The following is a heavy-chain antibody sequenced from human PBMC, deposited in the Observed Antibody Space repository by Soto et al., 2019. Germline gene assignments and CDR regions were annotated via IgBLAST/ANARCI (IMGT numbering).Heavy chain of an antibody. D-gene: IGHD2-2*01. J-gene: IGHJ4*02. CDR2: ISYDGSNK. Sequence: GGSLRLSCAASGFTFSSYAMHWVRQAPGEGLEWVAVISYDGSNKYYADSVKGRFTISRDNSKNTLYLQMNSLRAEDTAVYYCASRLLGYCSSPSCSQPFDSWGREP. CDR3: ASRLLGYCSSPSCSQPFDS. V-gene: IGHV3-30-3*01. CDR1: GFTFSSYA.